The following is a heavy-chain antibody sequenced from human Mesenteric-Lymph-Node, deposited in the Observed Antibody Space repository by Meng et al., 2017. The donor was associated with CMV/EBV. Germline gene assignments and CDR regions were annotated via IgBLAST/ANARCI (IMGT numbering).Heavy chain of an antibody. CDR3: SREYSSRLDP. CDR1: GDSVSSNGAA. J-gene: IGHJ5*02. Sequence: AISGDSVSSNGAAWNWIRQSPSRGLEWLGRTYYRSKSYNEYAVSVKSRITINPDTSKNQFSLQLNSVTPEDTAVYYCSREYSSRLDPWGQGTLVTVSS. CDR2: TYYRSKSYN. D-gene: IGHD2-21*01. V-gene: IGHV6-1*01.